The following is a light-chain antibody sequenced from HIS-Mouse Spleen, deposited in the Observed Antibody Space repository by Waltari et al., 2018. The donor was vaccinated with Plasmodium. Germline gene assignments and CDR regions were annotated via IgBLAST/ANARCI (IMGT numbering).Light chain of an antibody. Sequence: QSALTQPPSASGSPGQSVTTSCPGTSSDVGVSNFVHWYQQHPGKAPKLMIYEVSKRPSGVPDRFSGSKSGNTASLTVSGLQAEDEADYYCSSYAGSNNLVFGGGTKLTVL. CDR3: SSYAGSNNLV. CDR1: SSDVGVSNF. CDR2: EVS. J-gene: IGLJ2*01. V-gene: IGLV2-8*01.